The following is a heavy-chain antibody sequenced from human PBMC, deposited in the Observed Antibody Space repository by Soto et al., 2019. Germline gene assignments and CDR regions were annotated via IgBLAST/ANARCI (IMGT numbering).Heavy chain of an antibody. J-gene: IGHJ6*02. V-gene: IGHV1-69*13. D-gene: IGHD5-12*01. Sequence: SVKVSCKASGGTFSSYAISWVRQAPGQGLEWMGGIIPIFGTANYAQKYQGRVTITADESTSTAYMELSSLRSEDTAVYYCARDRGYSGYDYSPLYGMDVWGQGTTVTVSS. CDR1: GGTFSSYA. CDR3: ARDRGYSGYDYSPLYGMDV. CDR2: IIPIFGTA.